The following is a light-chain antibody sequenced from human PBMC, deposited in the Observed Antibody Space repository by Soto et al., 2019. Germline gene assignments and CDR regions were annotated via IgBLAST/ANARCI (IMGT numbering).Light chain of an antibody. CDR1: QSVRNNF. CDR3: QQYGSSSIT. J-gene: IGKJ5*01. CDR2: GAS. V-gene: IGKV3-20*01. Sequence: EIVLTQSPGTLSLSPGERATLSCRASQSVRNNFLAWYQHKPGQAPRLLIYGASSRATGIPDRFSGSGSGTDFTLTISRLEPEDFAVFYCQQYGSSSITCGQGTRLEIK.